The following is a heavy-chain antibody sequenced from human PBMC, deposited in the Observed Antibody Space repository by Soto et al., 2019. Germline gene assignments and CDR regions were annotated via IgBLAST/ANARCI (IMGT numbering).Heavy chain of an antibody. CDR2: IHPGESDI. CDR3: AKWPVGASRNWFDP. J-gene: IGHJ5*02. V-gene: IGHV5-51*01. D-gene: IGHD1-26*01. CDR1: SLW. Sequence: SLWIGWVRQMPGKGLEWMGIIHPGESDIRYSPSFQGQVTISADKSISTAYLQWSSLKASDTAMYYCAKWPVGASRNWFDPWGQGTLVTVSS.